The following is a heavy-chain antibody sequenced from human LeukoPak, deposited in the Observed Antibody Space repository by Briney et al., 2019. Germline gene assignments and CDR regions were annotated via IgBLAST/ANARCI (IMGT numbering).Heavy chain of an antibody. CDR3: ARAGTGLLWFGEDSYYYYGMDV. J-gene: IGHJ6*02. CDR1: GGSISSYY. CDR2: IYTSGST. D-gene: IGHD3-10*01. Sequence: SETLSLTCTVSGGSISSYYWSWIRQPAGKGLEWIGRIYTSGSTNYNPSLKSRVTMSVDTSKNQFSLKLSSVTAADTAVYYCARAGTGLLWFGEDSYYYYGMDVWGQGTTVTVSS. V-gene: IGHV4-4*07.